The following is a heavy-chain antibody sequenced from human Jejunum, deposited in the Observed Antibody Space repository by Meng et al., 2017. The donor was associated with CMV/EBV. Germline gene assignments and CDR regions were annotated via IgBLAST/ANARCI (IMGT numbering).Heavy chain of an antibody. CDR1: GLPFSDAW. J-gene: IGHJ4*02. CDR3: TRSKVGDFDY. CDR2: IKAKTDGEPT. Sequence: EGQLVESGGGLVRPGGSLRLSFAASGLPFSDAWMSWVRQAPGKGLEWVGRIKAKTDGEPTDYAAPVKGRFTLSRDDSKNTAYLQMDSLKTDDTAVYYCTRSKVGDFDYWGQGTLVTVSS. D-gene: IGHD3-3*01. V-gene: IGHV3-15*01.